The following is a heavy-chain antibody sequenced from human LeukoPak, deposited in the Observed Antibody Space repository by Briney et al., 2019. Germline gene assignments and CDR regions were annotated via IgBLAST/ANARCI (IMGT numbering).Heavy chain of an antibody. Sequence: GGSLRLSCAASGFTFSSYWMRWVRQAPGKGLEWVANIKEDGSEKHYVDSVKGRFTISRDNAKNTLYVQMNSLRAEDTAVYYCAKGHYYGSGSLDYWGQGTLVTVSS. V-gene: IGHV3-7*03. CDR3: AKGHYYGSGSLDY. J-gene: IGHJ4*02. D-gene: IGHD3-10*01. CDR2: IKEDGSEK. CDR1: GFTFSSYW.